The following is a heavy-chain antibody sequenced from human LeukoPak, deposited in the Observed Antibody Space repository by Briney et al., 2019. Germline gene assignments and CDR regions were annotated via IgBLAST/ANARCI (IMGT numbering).Heavy chain of an antibody. CDR2: IRSKAYGGTT. J-gene: IGHJ4*02. CDR3: TRSSSGWYSDY. Sequence: GGSLRLSCTASGFTFGNYGMSWVRQAPGKGLEWVGFIRSKAYGGTTEYAASVKGRFIISRDDFKSIAYLQMNSLKTEDTAVYYCTRSSSGWYSDYWGQGTLVTVSS. D-gene: IGHD6-19*01. V-gene: IGHV3-49*04. CDR1: GFTFGNYG.